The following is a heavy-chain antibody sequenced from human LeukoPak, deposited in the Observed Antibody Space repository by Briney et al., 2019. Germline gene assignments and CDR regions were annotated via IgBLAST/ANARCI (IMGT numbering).Heavy chain of an antibody. J-gene: IGHJ3*02. CDR3: VKEHVDRAFTRSFEI. V-gene: IGHV3-23*01. CDR1: GVSFSTNP. Sequence: GGSLRLSCAASGVSFSTNPMSWVRQAPGKGLEWVSAISPDKTYYADSVKGRLTLSRDNYKNTVDLHMNSPRAEDTAIYYCVKEHVDRAFTRSFEIWGQGIVVTVSS. CDR2: ISPDKT. D-gene: IGHD3-3*02.